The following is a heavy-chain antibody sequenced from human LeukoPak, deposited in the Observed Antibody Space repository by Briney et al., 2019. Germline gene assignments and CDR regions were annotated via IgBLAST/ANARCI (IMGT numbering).Heavy chain of an antibody. CDR1: GFTFSQYR. V-gene: IGHV3-7*01. D-gene: IGHD2-15*01. CDR2: TNQNGNEK. CDR3: AREGYCNEIACAYFDL. Sequence: GGSLRLSCAASGFTFSQYRMSWVRQAPGKGLEWVANTNQNGNEKDYLDSVKGRITISRDNAKNSLYLQMNSLRAEDTAVYYCAREGYCNEIACAYFDLWGQGTLVTVSS. J-gene: IGHJ4*02.